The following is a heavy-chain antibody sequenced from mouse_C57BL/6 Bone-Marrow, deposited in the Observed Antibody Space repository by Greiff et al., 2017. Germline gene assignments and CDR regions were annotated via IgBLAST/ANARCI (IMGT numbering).Heavy chain of an antibody. D-gene: IGHD2-4*01. Sequence: VQLQQPGAELVKPGASVKVSCKASGYTFTSYWMHWVKQRPGQGLEWIGRIHPSDSDPNYNQKFKGKATLTVDKSSSTAYMQRSSLTSEDSAVYYCAIFDYDGPSFAYWGQGTLVTVSA. CDR1: GYTFTSYW. V-gene: IGHV1-74*01. CDR2: IHPSDSDP. CDR3: AIFDYDGPSFAY. J-gene: IGHJ3*01.